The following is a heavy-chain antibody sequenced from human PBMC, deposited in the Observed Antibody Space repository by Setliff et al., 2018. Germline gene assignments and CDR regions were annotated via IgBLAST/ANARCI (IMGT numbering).Heavy chain of an antibody. D-gene: IGHD3-22*01. V-gene: IGHV5-51*01. J-gene: IGHJ4*02. CDR2: LKPGDSGI. CDR3: VRHPYYDSSGCYSYFEY. CDR1: GYTFTNYW. Sequence: GESLKISCQGSGYTFTNYWIGWVRQMPGKGLEWMGILKPGDSGIRYSPSFQGQVTLSADTSIATAYLHWTSLKASDTAMYYCVRHPYYDSSGCYSYFEYWGQGALVTVSS.